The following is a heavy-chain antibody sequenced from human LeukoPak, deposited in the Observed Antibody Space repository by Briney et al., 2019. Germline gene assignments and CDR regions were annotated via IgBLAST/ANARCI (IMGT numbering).Heavy chain of an antibody. CDR2: ISSSSSYI. Sequence: GGSLRLSCAASGFTFSSYSMNWVRQAPGKGLEWVSSISSSSSYIYYADSVKGRFTISRDNAKNSLYLQMNSLRAEDTAVYYCARGAWQLSVTGDYWGQGTLVTVSS. CDR3: ARGAWQLSVTGDY. V-gene: IGHV3-21*01. D-gene: IGHD5-18*01. CDR1: GFTFSSYS. J-gene: IGHJ4*02.